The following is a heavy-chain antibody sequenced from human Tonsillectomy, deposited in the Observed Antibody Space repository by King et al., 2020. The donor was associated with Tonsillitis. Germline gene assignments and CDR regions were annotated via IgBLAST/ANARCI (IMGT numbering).Heavy chain of an antibody. V-gene: IGHV3-43*01. CDR3: AKAWDARTTVTTEGPWFDP. CDR2: IRWDGGST. J-gene: IGHJ5*02. Sequence: VQLVESGGVVVQPVGSLRLSCAASGFTFDDYTMHWVRQAPGKGLEWVSLIRWDGGSTYYADSVKGRFTISRDNSKNSLYLQMNSLRTEDTALYFCAKAWDARTTVTTEGPWFDPWGQGTLVTVSS. CDR1: GFTFDDYT. D-gene: IGHD1-1*01.